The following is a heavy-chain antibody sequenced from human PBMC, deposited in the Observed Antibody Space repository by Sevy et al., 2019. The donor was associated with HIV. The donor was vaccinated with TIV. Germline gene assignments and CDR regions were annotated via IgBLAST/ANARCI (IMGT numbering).Heavy chain of an antibody. J-gene: IGHJ6*02. Sequence: GGSLRLSCTASGFTLSSYGMHWVRQAPGKGLEWVAFIRYDGSNKYYAYSVKGRFTISRDNSKNTLYLQMNSLRAEDTAVYYCAKDGQFLEWPYGMDVWGRGTTVTVSS. D-gene: IGHD3-3*01. CDR2: IRYDGSNK. CDR3: AKDGQFLEWPYGMDV. CDR1: GFTLSSYG. V-gene: IGHV3-30*02.